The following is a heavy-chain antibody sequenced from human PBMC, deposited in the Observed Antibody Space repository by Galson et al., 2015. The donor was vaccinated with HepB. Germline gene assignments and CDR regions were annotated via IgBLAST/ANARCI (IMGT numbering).Heavy chain of an antibody. CDR3: ARDEGDCSSSSCYTEGGADY. CDR2: LYDGGSTYLST. Sequence: ETLSLTCNVSGCSISSGYFWGWIRQPPGKGLEWIGSLYDGGSTYLSTYYNPSLKSRVTISGDTSKNQFSLKLSSVTASDTAVYYCARDEGDCSSSSCYTEGGADYWGQGILVTVSS. CDR1: GCSISSGYF. D-gene: IGHD2-2*02. V-gene: IGHV4-38-2*02. J-gene: IGHJ4*02.